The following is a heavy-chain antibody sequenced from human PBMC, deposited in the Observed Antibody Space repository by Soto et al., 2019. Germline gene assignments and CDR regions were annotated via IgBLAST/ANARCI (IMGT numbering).Heavy chain of an antibody. CDR2: ISGSGGST. CDR1: GFTFSSYA. Sequence: PGGSLRLSCAASGFTFSSYAMSWVRQAPGKGLEWVSAISGSGGSTYYADSVKGRFTISRDNSKNTLYLQMNSLRAEDTAVYYWAKVTEVKDSSDSYPRYGFDYWGQGT. D-gene: IGHD3-22*01. V-gene: IGHV3-23*01. CDR3: AKVTEVKDSSDSYPRYGFDY. J-gene: IGHJ4*02.